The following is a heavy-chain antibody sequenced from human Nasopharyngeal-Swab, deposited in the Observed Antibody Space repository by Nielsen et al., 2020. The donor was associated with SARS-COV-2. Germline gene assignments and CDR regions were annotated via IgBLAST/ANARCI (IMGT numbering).Heavy chain of an antibody. Sequence: GGFLRLSCAASGFTFSSYSMNWFRQAPGKGLEWVSYISSSSSTIYYADSVKGRFTISRDNAKNSLYLQMNSLRDEDTAVYYCARYCSSTSCYRTSAFDIWGQGTMVTVSS. CDR1: GFTFSSYS. J-gene: IGHJ3*02. CDR3: ARYCSSTSCYRTSAFDI. CDR2: ISSSSSTI. D-gene: IGHD2-2*01. V-gene: IGHV3-48*02.